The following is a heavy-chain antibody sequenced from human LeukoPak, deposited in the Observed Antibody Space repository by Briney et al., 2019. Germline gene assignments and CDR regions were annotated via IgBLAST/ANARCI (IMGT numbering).Heavy chain of an antibody. CDR3: ARPHIAVAGRHLPVEALDYYYYGMDV. CDR2: ISSSSSYI. V-gene: IGHV3-21*01. CDR1: GLSSRDHF. J-gene: IGHJ6*02. D-gene: IGHD6-19*01. Sequence: GGSLRLSCTASGLSSRDHFIDWVRQSPGKGLEWVSSISSSSSYIYYADSVKGRFTISRDNAKNSLYLQMNSLRAEDTAVYYCARPHIAVAGRHLPVEALDYYYYGMDVWGQGTTVTVSS.